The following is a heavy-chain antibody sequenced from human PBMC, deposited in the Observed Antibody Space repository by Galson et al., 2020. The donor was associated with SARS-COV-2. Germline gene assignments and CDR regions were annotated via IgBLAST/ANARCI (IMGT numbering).Heavy chain of an antibody. V-gene: IGHV3-30*03. CDR1: GFTLSDFA. CDR2: TSYGGIT. CDR3: ARDWGSRDWYTWFDP. Sequence: GSLRLSCAASGFTLSDFAMHWVRQSPGKGLEWVAITSYGGITKYADSVNGRFTISRDNPKNTLYLEMNSLRIEDTGVYYCARDWGSRDWYTWFDPWGQGTLVSVSS. D-gene: IGHD3-16*01. J-gene: IGHJ5*02.